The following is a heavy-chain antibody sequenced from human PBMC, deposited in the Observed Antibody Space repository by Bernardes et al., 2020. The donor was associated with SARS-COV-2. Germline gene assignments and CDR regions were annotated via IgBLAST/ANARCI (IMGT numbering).Heavy chain of an antibody. V-gene: IGHV4-31*03. CDR2: IYYSGST. D-gene: IGHD5-12*01. CDR1: NGSISGTFDY. CDR3: ARGGHDPLGMDV. Sequence: LSLTCTVSNGSISGTFDYWSWVRQHPGKGLEWIGYIYYSGSTYYNPSFKSRVTISVDTSKHQFSLKLSSATVADTAVYYCARGGHDPLGMDVWGQGTTVTVSS. J-gene: IGHJ6*02.